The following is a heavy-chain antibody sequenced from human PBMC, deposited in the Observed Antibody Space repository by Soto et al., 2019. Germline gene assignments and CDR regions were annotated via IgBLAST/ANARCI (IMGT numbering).Heavy chain of an antibody. CDR3: ARDRGYRPDTFDI. Sequence: QVQLVQSGAEVKNPGASVKVSCKASGYSFSSYGISWVRQAPGQGLEWVGWIGAYNGDTNYAQKLQGRVTLTTDTSTSTAYMELTSLGSDDTAMYCCARDRGYRPDTFDIWGQGTMVIVNS. CDR1: GYSFSSYG. CDR2: IGAYNGDT. J-gene: IGHJ3*02. D-gene: IGHD3-10*01. V-gene: IGHV1-18*01.